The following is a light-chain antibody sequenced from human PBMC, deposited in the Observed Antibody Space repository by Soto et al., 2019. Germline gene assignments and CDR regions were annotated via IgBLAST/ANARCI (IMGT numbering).Light chain of an antibody. CDR3: QQSYSTPWT. J-gene: IGKJ1*01. CDR2: SAS. CDR1: QGISNY. Sequence: IQLTQSPSSLSASVGDRVTITCRASQGISNYLNWYQQKPGKAPKLLISSASSLQSAVPSRFSGSGSGTDFTLTITSLQPEDFATYYCQQSYSTPWTFXQGTKVDIK. V-gene: IGKV1-39*01.